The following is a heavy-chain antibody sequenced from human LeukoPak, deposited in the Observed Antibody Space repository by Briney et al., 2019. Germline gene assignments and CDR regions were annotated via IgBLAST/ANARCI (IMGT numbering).Heavy chain of an antibody. CDR3: AREPLTPNWFDP. CDR2: IYTSGST. Sequence: PSQTLSLTCTVSGGSISSGSYYWSWIRQPAGKGLEWIGRIYTSGSTNYNPSLKSRVTISVDTSKNQFSLKLSSVTAADTAVYYCAREPLTPNWFDPWGQGTLVTVSS. J-gene: IGHJ5*02. D-gene: IGHD2-15*01. CDR1: GGSISSGSYY. V-gene: IGHV4-61*02.